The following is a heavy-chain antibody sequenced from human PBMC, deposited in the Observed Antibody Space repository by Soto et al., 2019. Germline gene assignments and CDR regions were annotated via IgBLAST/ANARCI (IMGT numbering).Heavy chain of an antibody. V-gene: IGHV3-11*05. D-gene: IGHD3-16*01. CDR3: ARDSNYDYVWGSPSYYYGMDV. CDR2: ISSSSSYT. Sequence: GGSLRLSCAASGFTFSDYYMSWIRQAPGKGLEWVSYISSSSSYTNYADSVKGRFTISRDNAKNSLYLQMNSLRAEGTAVYYCARDSNYDYVWGSPSYYYGMDVWGQGTTVTVSS. J-gene: IGHJ6*02. CDR1: GFTFSDYY.